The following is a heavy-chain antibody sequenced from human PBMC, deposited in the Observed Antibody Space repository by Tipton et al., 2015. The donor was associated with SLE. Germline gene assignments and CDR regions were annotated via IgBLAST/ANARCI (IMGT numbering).Heavy chain of an antibody. CDR3: ARGPYNSAWYRFDP. CDR2: INPNTGNT. J-gene: IGHJ5*02. D-gene: IGHD6-19*01. CDR1: GHTFTSYD. Sequence: QSGAEVKKPGASVKVSCQASGHTFTSYDINWVRQAAGQGLEWMGLINPNTGNTDYAQKFQGRVTMTRNTAISAAYMELSSLRSDDTAVYYCARGPYNSAWYRFDPWGQGTLVTVSS. V-gene: IGHV1-8*01.